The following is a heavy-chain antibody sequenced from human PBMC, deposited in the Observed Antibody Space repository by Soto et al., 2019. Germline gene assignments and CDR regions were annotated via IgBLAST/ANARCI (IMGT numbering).Heavy chain of an antibody. CDR1: GYTSTSYY. D-gene: IGHD2-15*01. J-gene: IGHJ3*02. CDR2: INPSGGST. Sequence: ASVKVSCKASGYTSTSYYMHWVRQAPGQGLEWMGIINPSGGSTSYAQKFQGRVTMTRDTSTSTVYMELSSLRSEDTAVYYCATTFRHCSGGSCYEGDDAFDIWGQGTMVTVSS. V-gene: IGHV1-46*01. CDR3: ATTFRHCSGGSCYEGDDAFDI.